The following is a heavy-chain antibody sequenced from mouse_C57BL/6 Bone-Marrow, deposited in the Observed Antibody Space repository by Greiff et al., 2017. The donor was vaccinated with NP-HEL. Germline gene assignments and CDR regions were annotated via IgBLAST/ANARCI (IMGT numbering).Heavy chain of an antibody. CDR1: GYTFTDYE. Sequence: VQLQQSGAELVRPGASVTLSCKASGYTFTDYEMHWVKQTPVHGLEWIGAIDPETGGTAYNQKFKGKAILTADKSSSTAYIELRSLTSEDSAVYYCTRWGNYPYYYAMDYWGQGTSVTVSS. CDR2: IDPETGGT. D-gene: IGHD2-1*01. J-gene: IGHJ4*01. CDR3: TRWGNYPYYYAMDY. V-gene: IGHV1-15*01.